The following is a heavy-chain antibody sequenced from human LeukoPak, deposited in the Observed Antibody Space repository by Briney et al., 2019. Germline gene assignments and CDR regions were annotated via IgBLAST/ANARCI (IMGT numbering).Heavy chain of an antibody. D-gene: IGHD3-3*01. J-gene: IGHJ4*02. CDR2: IKGDGIST. V-gene: IGHV3-74*01. CDR3: AKDHYWSIDY. Sequence: GGSLRLSCAVSGFDFSSNWMHWVRHAPGQGLVWVSRIKGDGISTNYADSVKGRFTISRDIAKNTLYLQMNSLRAEDTGVYYCAKDHYWSIDYWGRGTLVTASS. CDR1: GFDFSSNW.